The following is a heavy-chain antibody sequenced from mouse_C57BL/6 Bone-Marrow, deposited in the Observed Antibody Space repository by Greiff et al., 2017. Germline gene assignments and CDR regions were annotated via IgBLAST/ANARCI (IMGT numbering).Heavy chain of an antibody. D-gene: IGHD3-2*02. CDR1: GYTFTSYG. V-gene: IGHV1-81*01. CDR2: IYPRSGNT. CDR3: APMTAQATFAY. J-gene: IGHJ3*01. Sequence: QVQLKESGAELARPGASVKLSCKASGYTFTSYGISWVKQRTGQGLEWIGEIYPRSGNTYYNEKFKGKATLTADKSSSTAYMELRSLTSEDAAVYFCAPMTAQATFAYWGQGTLVTVSA.